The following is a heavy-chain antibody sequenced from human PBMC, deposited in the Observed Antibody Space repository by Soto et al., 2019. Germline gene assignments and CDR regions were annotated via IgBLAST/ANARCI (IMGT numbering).Heavy chain of an antibody. CDR3: ARSEHYYDSSGFNY. D-gene: IGHD3-22*01. Sequence: GASVKVSCKASGGTFSSYAISWVRQAPGQGLEWMGGIIPIFGTANYAQKFQGRVTITADESTSTAYMELSSLRSEDTAVYYCARSEHYYDSSGFNYWGQGTLVTVSS. CDR1: GGTFSSYA. V-gene: IGHV1-69*13. J-gene: IGHJ4*02. CDR2: IIPIFGTA.